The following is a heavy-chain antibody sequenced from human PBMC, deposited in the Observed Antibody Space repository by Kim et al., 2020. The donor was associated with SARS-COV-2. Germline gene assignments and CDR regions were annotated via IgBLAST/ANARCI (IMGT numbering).Heavy chain of an antibody. CDR2: ISAYNGNT. CDR1: GYTFTSYG. D-gene: IGHD3-3*01. Sequence: ASVKVSCKASGYTFTSYGISWVRQAPGQGLEWMGWISAYNGNTNYAQKLQGRVTMTTDTSTSTAYMELRSLRSDDTAVYYCARGYYDFWSGYYSWGRDSYYYYGMDVWGQGTTVTVSS. CDR3: ARGYYDFWSGYYSWGRDSYYYYGMDV. J-gene: IGHJ6*02. V-gene: IGHV1-18*01.